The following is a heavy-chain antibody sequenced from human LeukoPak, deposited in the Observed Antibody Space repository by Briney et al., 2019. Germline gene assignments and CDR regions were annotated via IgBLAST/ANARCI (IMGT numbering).Heavy chain of an antibody. J-gene: IGHJ4*02. V-gene: IGHV3-53*01. CDR2: IYNTGNT. CDR1: ECIVSSTY. D-gene: IGHD5-18*01. Sequence: GAPLIFSCAASECIVSSTYMTLVRKAPGEGLEWVSIIYNTGNTCYPDSVKGRFTISRDTSQNTVHLQMDSLRAEDTAIYYCARVGHMGNSYGFVDSWAQGTMVRVSS. CDR3: ARVGHMGNSYGFVDS.